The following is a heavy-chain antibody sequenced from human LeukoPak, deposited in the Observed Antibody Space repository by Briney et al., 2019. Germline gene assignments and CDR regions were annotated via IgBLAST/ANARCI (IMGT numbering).Heavy chain of an antibody. CDR3: ARGGGKSGYYYGSGSPLSY. Sequence: PSETLSLTCAVYGGSFSGYYWSWIRQPPGKGLEWIGEINHSGSTNYNPSLTSRGTISVDTSKNQFSLKLTSVTAADTAVYYCARGGGKSGYYYGSGSPLSYWGQGTLVTVSS. CDR1: GGSFSGYY. CDR2: INHSGST. V-gene: IGHV4-34*01. J-gene: IGHJ4*02. D-gene: IGHD3-10*01.